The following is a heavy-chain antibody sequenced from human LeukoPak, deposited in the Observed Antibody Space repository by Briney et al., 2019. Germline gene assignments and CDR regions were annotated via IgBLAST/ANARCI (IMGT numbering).Heavy chain of an antibody. D-gene: IGHD3-10*01. Sequence: PGGSLRLSCAASGFTFSSYGMHWVRQAPGKGLEWVSLIYTSGSTFYADSVMGRFTISRDNSKNTLFLQMNSLRAEDSAVYYCTRDRAGTQSWVEFDLWGQGTLVTVSS. CDR3: TRDRAGTQSWVEFDL. CDR1: GFTFSSYG. CDR2: IYTSGST. J-gene: IGHJ5*02. V-gene: IGHV3-66*03.